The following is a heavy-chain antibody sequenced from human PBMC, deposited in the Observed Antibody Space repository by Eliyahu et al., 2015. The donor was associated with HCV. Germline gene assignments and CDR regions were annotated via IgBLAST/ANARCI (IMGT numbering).Heavy chain of an antibody. CDR1: GFTFSSYS. J-gene: IGHJ4*02. Sequence: EVQLVESGGGLVKPGGSLRLSXAASGFTFSSYSMNWVRXXPGKGLEWVSXISSSSSYIYYADSVKGRFTISRDNAKNSLYLQMNSLRAEDTAVYYCARDVGSPLDFDYWGQGTLVTVSS. CDR2: ISSSSSYI. D-gene: IGHD6-25*01. V-gene: IGHV3-21*01. CDR3: ARDVGSPLDFDY.